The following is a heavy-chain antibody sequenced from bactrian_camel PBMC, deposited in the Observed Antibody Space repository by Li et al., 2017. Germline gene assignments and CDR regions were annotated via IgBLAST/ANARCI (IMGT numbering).Heavy chain of an antibody. CDR2: ITPRGTTT. V-gene: IGHV3S1*01. Sequence: HVQLVESGGGLVQPGGSLRLSCAASEFAFNTYWMYWVRQGPGKGLEWISSITPRGTTTYYADSVKGRFTVSRDNAENAVYLQMNNLKADDTGVYYCATRPGWGQGTQVTVS. CDR3: ATRPG. D-gene: IGHD3*01. J-gene: IGHJ4*01. CDR1: EFAFNTYW.